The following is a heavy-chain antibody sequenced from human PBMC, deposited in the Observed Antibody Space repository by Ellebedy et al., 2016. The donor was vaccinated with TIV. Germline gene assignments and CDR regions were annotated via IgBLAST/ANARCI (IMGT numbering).Heavy chain of an antibody. D-gene: IGHD3-22*01. Sequence: AASVKVSCKASGGTFSSYAISWVRQAPGQGLEWMGIINPSGGSTSYAQKLQGRVTMTRDTSTSTVYMELSSLRSEDTAVYYCAYSRDSSGYWDFDYWGQGTLVTVSS. CDR1: GGTFSSYA. J-gene: IGHJ4*02. CDR2: INPSGGST. CDR3: AYSRDSSGYWDFDY. V-gene: IGHV1-46*04.